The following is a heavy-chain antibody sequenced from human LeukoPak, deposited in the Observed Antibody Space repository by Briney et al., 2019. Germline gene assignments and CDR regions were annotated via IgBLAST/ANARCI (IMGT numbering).Heavy chain of an antibody. V-gene: IGHV4-59*01. J-gene: IGHJ6*02. CDR1: GGSISSYH. CDR2: IYYTGST. D-gene: IGHD3-3*01. Sequence: SETLSLTCTVSGGSISSYHWSWIRQPPGKGLQWIGHIYYTGSTNYNPSLKSRLTISLDTSKNRFSLKLSSVTAADTAVYYCTRSLGVVIHGGMDVWGQGTTVTVSS. CDR3: TRSLGVVIHGGMDV.